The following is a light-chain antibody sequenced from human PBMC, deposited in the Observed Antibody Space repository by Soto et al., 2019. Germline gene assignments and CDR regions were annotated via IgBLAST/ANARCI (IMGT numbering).Light chain of an antibody. J-gene: IGKJ3*01. CDR1: QGIRKY. CDR3: QKYSSVPV. V-gene: IGKV1-27*01. Sequence: DIQMTQSPTSLSASVGDRVTITCRASQGIRKYVAWYQQIPGKAPKLLIYAASTLQSGVPSRFSGSGSGTDFTLTTDGLQPEVVATYSCQKYSSVPVFGPGTKVEIK. CDR2: AAS.